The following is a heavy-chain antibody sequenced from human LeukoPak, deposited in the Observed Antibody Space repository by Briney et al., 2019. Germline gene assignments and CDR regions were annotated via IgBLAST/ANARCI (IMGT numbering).Heavy chain of an antibody. CDR3: ATTIPGIAVADPYYYYYGMDV. CDR1: GYTLTELS. J-gene: IGHJ6*02. V-gene: IGHV1-24*01. D-gene: IGHD6-19*01. Sequence: ASVKISCKVSGYTLTELSMHWVRQAPGKGLEWMGGFDPEDGETIYAQKFQGRVTMTEDTSTDTAYMELSSLRSEDTAVYYCATTIPGIAVADPYYYYYGMDVWGQGTTVTVSS. CDR2: FDPEDGET.